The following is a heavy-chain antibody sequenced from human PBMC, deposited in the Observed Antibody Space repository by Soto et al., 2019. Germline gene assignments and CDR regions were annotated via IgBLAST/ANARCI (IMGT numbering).Heavy chain of an antibody. CDR2: ISGSGGST. D-gene: IGHD3-22*01. CDR3: AKEENYYDSSGYYPRLFDY. V-gene: IGHV3-23*01. CDR1: GFTCSSYA. J-gene: IGHJ4*02. Sequence: GGSLRPSSAASGFTCSSYAMSGGGQGPGKGLEWVSAISGSGGSTYYADSVKGRFTISRDNSKNTLYLQMNSLRAEDTAVYYCAKEENYYDSSGYYPRLFDYWGQGTLVTVS.